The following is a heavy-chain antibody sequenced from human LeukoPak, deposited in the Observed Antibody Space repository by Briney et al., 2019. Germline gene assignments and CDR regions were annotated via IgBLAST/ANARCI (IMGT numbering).Heavy chain of an antibody. D-gene: IGHD2-15*01. CDR3: ARGPIGYCSGGSCYPGYYAMDV. CDR2: ITSYNGNT. J-gene: IGHJ6*02. V-gene: IGHV1-18*01. CDR1: GYTFTSYG. Sequence: AASVKVSCKASGYTFTSYGISWVRQAPGQGLEWMGWITSYNGNTNYAQKLQGRVTMTRDTSTSTAYMELRSLRSDDTAVYYCARGPIGYCSGGSCYPGYYAMDVWGQGTTVTVSS.